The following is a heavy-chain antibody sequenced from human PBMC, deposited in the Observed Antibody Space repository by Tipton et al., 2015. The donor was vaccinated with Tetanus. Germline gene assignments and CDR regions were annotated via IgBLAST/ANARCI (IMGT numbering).Heavy chain of an antibody. CDR1: GFTFDDYA. CDR3: VRAGVRFGDYTNWFDP. CDR2: ISWNRGNT. Sequence: QLVQSGGGMVQPGRSLRLSCAASGFTFDDYAMHWVRQAPGKGLEWVSSISWNRGNTEYADSVKGRFTISRDHVKNSLYLQMNSLRDEDTAMYYCVRAGVRFGDYTNWFDPWGQGTLVTVSS. V-gene: IGHV3-9*01. J-gene: IGHJ5*02. D-gene: IGHD4-17*01.